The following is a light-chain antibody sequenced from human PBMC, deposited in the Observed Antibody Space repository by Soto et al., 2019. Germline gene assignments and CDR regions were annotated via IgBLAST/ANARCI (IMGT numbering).Light chain of an antibody. V-gene: IGKV1-5*01. J-gene: IGKJ1*01. CDR1: QSISSW. CDR3: QYYSSYSPT. Sequence: DIQMTQSPSTLSASVGDRVTITCRASQSISSWLAWYQQKPVKAPKLLIYDASRLESGVPSRFSGSGSGTDSTLTISSLQREDYATDYAQYYSSYSPTFGERTKVESK. CDR2: DAS.